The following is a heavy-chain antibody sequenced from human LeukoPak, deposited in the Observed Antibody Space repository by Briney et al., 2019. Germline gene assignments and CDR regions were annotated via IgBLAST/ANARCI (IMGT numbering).Heavy chain of an antibody. D-gene: IGHD3-10*01. CDR3: ATYYYGSGSYYRTFDY. V-gene: IGHV1-2*02. CDR2: INPNSGGT. J-gene: IGHJ4*02. Sequence: ASVKVSCKASGYTFTGYYMHWVRQAPGQGLEWMGWINPNSGGTNYAQKFQGRVTMTRDTSISTAYMKLSRLRSDDTAVYYCATYYYGSGSYYRTFDYWGQGTLVTVSS. CDR1: GYTFTGYY.